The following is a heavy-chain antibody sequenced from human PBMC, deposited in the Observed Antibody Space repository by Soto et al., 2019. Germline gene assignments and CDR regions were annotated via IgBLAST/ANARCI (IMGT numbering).Heavy chain of an antibody. V-gene: IGHV3-15*01. D-gene: IGHD2-15*01. CDR2: IKRRADGGTT. CDR3: TAGYCSGGSCYSVVY. CDR1: GFTFSNVW. J-gene: IGHJ4*02. Sequence: EVQLVESGGGLVKPGGSLSLSCAASGFTFSNVWMSWVRQAPGKGLEWVGRIKRRADGGTTDYATPVRGRFTVSRDDSKNTLYLQMNSMKIEDTAVYYCTAGYCSGGSCYSVVYWGQGTLVTVSS.